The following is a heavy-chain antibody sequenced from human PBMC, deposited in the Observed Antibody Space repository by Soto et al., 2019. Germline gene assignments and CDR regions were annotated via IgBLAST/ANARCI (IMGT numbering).Heavy chain of an antibody. CDR3: ARGEAVTAFGY. Sequence: QVQLQESGPGLVKPSQTLSLTCTVSGGSISSGAYSWSWIRQHPGKGLEWIGFIYYSGSTYYNPSLKNRLTISLDTSKNQFSLKLSSVTAADTAVYYCARGEAVTAFGYGGQGTLVTVSS. D-gene: IGHD2-21*02. V-gene: IGHV4-31*03. CDR1: GGSISSGAYS. CDR2: IYYSGST. J-gene: IGHJ4*02.